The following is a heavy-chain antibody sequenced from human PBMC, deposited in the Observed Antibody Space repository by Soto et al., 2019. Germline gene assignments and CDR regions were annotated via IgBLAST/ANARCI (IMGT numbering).Heavy chain of an antibody. Sequence: QITLKESGPTLVKPTQTLTLTCTFSGFSLSTRGVGVGWIRQPPGKALEWLALIYWDDDEGYSPSLKSRLTITMDSPKHQVVLTMTYTDPVDTATYYGAHRPRGYSYHFDYWGQGTLVTVSS. CDR2: IYWDDDE. CDR1: GFSLSTRGVG. D-gene: IGHD5-18*01. J-gene: IGHJ4*02. CDR3: AHRPRGYSYHFDY. V-gene: IGHV2-5*02.